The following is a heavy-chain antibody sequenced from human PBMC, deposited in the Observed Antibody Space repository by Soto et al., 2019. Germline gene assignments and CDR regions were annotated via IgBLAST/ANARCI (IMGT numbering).Heavy chain of an antibody. Sequence: EVQLLESGGNLVQPGGSLNLSCAASGFTFSGSAMHWVRQASGKGLEWVGRVRNKANNYATAYAASVKGRFTISRDDSKNTAYLQMNSLKTEDTAVYYCSWNYYYGMDVWGQGTTVTVSS. CDR1: GFTFSGSA. CDR3: SWNYYYGMDV. CDR2: VRNKANNYAT. D-gene: IGHD3-3*01. J-gene: IGHJ6*02. V-gene: IGHV3-73*02.